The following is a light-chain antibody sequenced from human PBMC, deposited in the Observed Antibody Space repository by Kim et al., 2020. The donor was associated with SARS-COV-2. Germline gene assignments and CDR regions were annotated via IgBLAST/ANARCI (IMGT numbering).Light chain of an antibody. Sequence: LSLSPGGRATLYCRASQRVGSNLAWYQHGHPTRLLISGASIRAPGVPARFSGSGSGRQFTLTINGRQSEDFAVYYCQQYDTWPLTFGQGTRLEIK. CDR2: GAS. J-gene: IGKJ5*01. CDR3: QQYDTWPLT. CDR1: QRVGSN. V-gene: IGKV3-15*01.